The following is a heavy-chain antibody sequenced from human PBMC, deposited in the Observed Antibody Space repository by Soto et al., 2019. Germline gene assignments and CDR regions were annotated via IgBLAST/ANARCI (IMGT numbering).Heavy chain of an antibody. D-gene: IGHD6-19*01. CDR1: GFIFSSYA. V-gene: IGHV3-23*01. CDR3: ARRVAYSSGRDGFDI. CDR2: ISGSGGTT. Sequence: GGSLRLSCAASGFIFSSYAMTWVRQAPGQGLEWVSGISGSGGTTYYVDSVKGRFTISRDKSKNTLYLQMNCLRAEDSAIYFCARRVAYSSGRDGFDIWGQGTMVTVSS. J-gene: IGHJ3*02.